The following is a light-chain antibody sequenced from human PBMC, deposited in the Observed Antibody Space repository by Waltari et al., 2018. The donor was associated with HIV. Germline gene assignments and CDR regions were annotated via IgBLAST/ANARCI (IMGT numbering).Light chain of an antibody. CDR1: QSVLYTSNNKNY. V-gene: IGKV4-1*01. J-gene: IGKJ3*01. CDR3: QQYYSTPFT. Sequence: IVMTQSPESLGMSLGERATINCRASQSVLYTSNNKNYLAWYQQKPGQPPKVILYWASTRKSGVPDRFSGSGSGTNFTLTINSLQADDVAYYFCQQYYSTPFTFGPGTKVDI. CDR2: WAS.